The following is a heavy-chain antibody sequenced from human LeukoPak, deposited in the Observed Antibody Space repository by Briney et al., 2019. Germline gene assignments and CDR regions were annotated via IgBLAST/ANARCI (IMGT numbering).Heavy chain of an antibody. CDR1: GFTFTSYS. J-gene: IGHJ4*02. Sequence: GGSLRLSCAASGFTFTSYSMNWVRQAPGKGLEWVSVIYSGGNTYYADSVKGRFTISRDNSKNTVYLQMNSLRAEDTAVYYCARGIASATSYYFYYWGQGTLITVSS. V-gene: IGHV3-53*01. D-gene: IGHD6-13*01. CDR2: IYSGGNT. CDR3: ARGIASATSYYFYY.